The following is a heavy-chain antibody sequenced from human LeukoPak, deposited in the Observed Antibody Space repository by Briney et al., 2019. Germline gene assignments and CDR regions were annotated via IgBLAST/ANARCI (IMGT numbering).Heavy chain of an antibody. CDR1: GGSISSSSYY. D-gene: IGHD5-18*01. CDR3: ARGGGYSYGQGYYFDY. CDR2: IYYSGST. V-gene: IGHV4-61*05. Sequence: KPSETLSLTCTVSGGSISSSSYYWGWIRQPPGKGLEWIGYIYYSGSTNYNPSLKSRVTISVDTSKNQFSLKLSSVTAADTAVYYCARGGGYSYGQGYYFDYWGQGTLVTVSS. J-gene: IGHJ4*02.